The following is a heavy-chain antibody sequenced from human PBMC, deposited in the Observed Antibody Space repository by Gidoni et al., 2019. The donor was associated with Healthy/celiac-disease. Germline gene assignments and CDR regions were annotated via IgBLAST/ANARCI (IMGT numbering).Heavy chain of an antibody. J-gene: IGHJ6*03. CDR1: GFTFSSYA. Sequence: QVQLVESGGGVVQPGRSLRLSCSASGFTFSSYAMHWVRPAPGKGLEWVAVISYDGSNKYYADSVKGRFTISRDNSKNTLYLQMNSLRAEDTAVYYCARDPAPDGGSYRGGRLYYYYMDVWGKGTTVTVSS. CDR2: ISYDGSNK. CDR3: ARDPAPDGGSYRGGRLYYYYMDV. D-gene: IGHD1-26*01. V-gene: IGHV3-30*04.